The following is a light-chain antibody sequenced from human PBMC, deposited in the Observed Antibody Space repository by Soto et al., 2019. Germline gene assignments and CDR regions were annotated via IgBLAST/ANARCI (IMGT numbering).Light chain of an antibody. CDR3: QQANSFPYT. CDR1: QDIRGW. J-gene: IGKJ2*01. Sequence: DIQMTQSPSSVSASVGDRVTITCRASQDIRGWLAWYQHKPGKAPDLLIFDASTLQSGGPSRFRGSGSGTDFALTISSLQPEDFATYYCQQANSFPYTFGQGTKLDIK. V-gene: IGKV1-12*01. CDR2: DAS.